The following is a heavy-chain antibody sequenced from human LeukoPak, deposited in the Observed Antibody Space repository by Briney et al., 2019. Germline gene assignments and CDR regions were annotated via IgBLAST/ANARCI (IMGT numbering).Heavy chain of an antibody. CDR1: DGSTTGYY. J-gene: IGHJ3*01. Sequence: KPSETLSLTCSVSDGSTTGYYWSWIRQPPGKGLEWIAYVYYTGRTLYNPSLESRVTISVDTSKTQFSLTVTSVTAADTAVYYCARHMSASYDAFDLWGRGTTVTVSS. CDR3: ARHMSASYDAFDL. CDR2: VYYTGRT. V-gene: IGHV4-59*08. D-gene: IGHD3-10*01.